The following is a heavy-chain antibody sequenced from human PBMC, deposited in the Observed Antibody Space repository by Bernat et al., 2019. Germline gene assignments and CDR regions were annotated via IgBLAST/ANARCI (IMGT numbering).Heavy chain of an antibody. Sequence: QVQLQEAGPGLVKPSGTLSRTCAVSGGSISSSHWWSWVRQPPGKGLEWIGEIWHSGSTNYNPSLKSRVTISVDKSKNQFSLKMSSVTAADTAVYYCARDYYGSGNYMDVWGKGTTVTVFS. V-gene: IGHV4-4*02. J-gene: IGHJ6*03. D-gene: IGHD3-10*01. CDR2: IWHSGST. CDR3: ARDYYGSGNYMDV. CDR1: GGSISSSHW.